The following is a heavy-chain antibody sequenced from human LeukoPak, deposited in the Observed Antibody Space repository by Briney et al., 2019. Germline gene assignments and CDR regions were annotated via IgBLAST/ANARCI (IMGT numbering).Heavy chain of an antibody. D-gene: IGHD1-26*01. Sequence: ASVKVSCKASGYTFSTYPLNWVRQPPGQGLEWMGWINPNNGGTNYAQKFQGRVTMNGDTSISTAYMELSSLRSDDTAVYYCTRESGSYHGNDYWGQGTLVTVSS. CDR3: TRESGSYHGNDY. CDR2: INPNNGGT. J-gene: IGHJ4*02. V-gene: IGHV1-2*02. CDR1: GYTFSTYP.